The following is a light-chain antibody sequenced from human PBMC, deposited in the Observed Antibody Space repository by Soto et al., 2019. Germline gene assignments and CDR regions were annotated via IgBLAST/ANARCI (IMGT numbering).Light chain of an antibody. CDR2: QVS. CDR3: VQFSHFPRT. J-gene: IGKJ1*01. V-gene: IGKV2-24*01. CDR1: QSLVYSDGNTY. Sequence: DVAMTQTPLSSPVTLGQPASISCRSSQSLVYSDGNTYLSWLQQRPGQPPRLLIYQVSNRFSGVPDRVSGSGAGTDFTLKISRVEAEDVGVYYCVQFSHFPRTFGQGTKVEI.